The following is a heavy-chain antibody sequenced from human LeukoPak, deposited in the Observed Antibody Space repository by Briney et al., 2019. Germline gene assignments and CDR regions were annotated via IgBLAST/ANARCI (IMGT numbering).Heavy chain of an antibody. D-gene: IGHD2-15*01. V-gene: IGHV1-8*03. CDR1: GYTFTMYD. CDR2: RNPDRGKT. J-gene: IGHJ6*02. CDR3: ARGLDCSGGSWCFYYYYYGMDV. Sequence: ASVTVSFMGSGYTFTMYDINWVGQAAGQGLERMGGRNPDRGKTGYAQKFQGRVTITRNTPISTAYMELSSLRSEDTAVYYCARGLDCSGGSWCFYYYYYGMDVWGQGTTVTVSS.